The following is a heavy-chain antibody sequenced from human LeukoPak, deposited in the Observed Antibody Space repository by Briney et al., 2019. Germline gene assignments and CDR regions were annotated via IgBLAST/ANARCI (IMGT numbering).Heavy chain of an antibody. D-gene: IGHD3-3*01. J-gene: IGHJ4*02. CDR3: ARGELYDFWSGYRFDY. Sequence: GGSLGLSCAASGFTFSSYAMHWVRQAPGKGLEWVAVISCDGSNKYYADSVKGRFTISRDNSKNTLYLQMNSLRAEDTAVYYCARGELYDFWSGYRFDYWGQGTLVTVSS. CDR2: ISCDGSNK. CDR1: GFTFSSYA. V-gene: IGHV3-30-3*01.